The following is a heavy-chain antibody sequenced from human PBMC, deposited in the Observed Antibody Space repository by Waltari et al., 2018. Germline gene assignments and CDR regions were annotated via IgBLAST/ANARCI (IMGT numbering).Heavy chain of an antibody. J-gene: IGHJ3*02. CDR1: GGSISRHS. V-gene: IGHV4-59*11. CDR3: ARRLGYCSGGSCPTFDI. D-gene: IGHD2-15*01. CDR2: IYYSGST. Sequence: QVQLQESGPGLVKPSEPLSLTGTVSGGSISRHSWSWIRQPPGKGLEWIGYIYYSGSTNYNPSLKSRVTISVDTSKNQFSLKLSSVTAVDTAVYYCARRLGYCSGGSCPTFDIWGQGTMVTVSS.